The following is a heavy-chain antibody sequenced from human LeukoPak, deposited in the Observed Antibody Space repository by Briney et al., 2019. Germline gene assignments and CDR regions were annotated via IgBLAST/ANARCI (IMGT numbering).Heavy chain of an antibody. CDR2: MNPNSGNT. CDR3: ARGPRIAAAGIWVGGY. CDR1: GYTFTSYV. Sequence: ASVKVSCKASGYTFTSYVITCVRQAPGQGLEWMGWMNPNSGNTGYAQKFQGRVTMTRNTSISTAYMELSSLRSEDTAVYYCARGPRIAAAGIWVGGYWGQGTLVTVSS. J-gene: IGHJ4*02. V-gene: IGHV1-8*01. D-gene: IGHD6-13*01.